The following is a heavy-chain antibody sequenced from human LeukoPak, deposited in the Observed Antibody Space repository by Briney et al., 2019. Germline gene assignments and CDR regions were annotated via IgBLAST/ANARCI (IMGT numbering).Heavy chain of an antibody. V-gene: IGHV4-59*08. J-gene: IGHJ4*02. CDR1: GGSISSYY. CDR3: ARHLGIAVAGTELDY. D-gene: IGHD6-19*01. Sequence: SETLSLTCTVSGGSISSYYWSWIRQPPGKGLEWIGYTYYSGSTNYNPSLKSRVTISVDTSKNQFSLKLSSVTAADTAVYYCARHLGIAVAGTELDYWGQGTLVTVSS. CDR2: TYYSGST.